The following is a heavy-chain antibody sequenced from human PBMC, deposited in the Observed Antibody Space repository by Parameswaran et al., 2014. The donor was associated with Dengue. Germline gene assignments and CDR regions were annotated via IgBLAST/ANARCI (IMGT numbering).Heavy chain of an antibody. CDR3: TRDFLFGVVYYYGMDV. CDR2: IRSKAYGGTT. J-gene: IGHJ6*02. V-gene: IGHV3-49*02. Sequence: WIRQPPGKGLEWVGFIRSKAYGGTTEYAASVKGRFTISRDDSKSIAYLQMNSLKTEDTAVYYCTRDFLFGVVYYYGMDVGGQGTTVTVSS. D-gene: IGHD3-3*01.